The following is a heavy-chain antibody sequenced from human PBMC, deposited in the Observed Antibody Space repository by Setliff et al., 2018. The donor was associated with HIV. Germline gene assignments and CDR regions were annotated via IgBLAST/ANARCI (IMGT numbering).Heavy chain of an antibody. J-gene: IGHJ4*02. CDR3: ATPLDATMGRDY. Sequence: GASVKVSCKASGYTFTSYDINWVRQATGQGLEWMGWMNPNSGNTNYAQKLQGRVTMTTDISTSTAYMELSSLRSEDTAVYYCATPLDATMGRDYWGQGTLVTVSS. CDR2: MNPNSGNT. D-gene: IGHD5-18*01. CDR1: GYTFTSYD. V-gene: IGHV1-8*02.